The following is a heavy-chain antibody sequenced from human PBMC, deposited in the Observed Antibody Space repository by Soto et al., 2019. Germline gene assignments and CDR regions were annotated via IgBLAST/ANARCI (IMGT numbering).Heavy chain of an antibody. CDR2: IWHDGKNK. CDR1: GFSFRRYG. Sequence: LRLSCAASGFSFRRYGMTWVRQAPGKGLEWVAVIWHDGKNKYHADSVQGRFTVSRDNSKNTLYLQMNYLRPADTAVYYCARDRLTGTAEWHSLDSWGQGAQVTVSS. D-gene: IGHD7-27*01. V-gene: IGHV3-33*01. J-gene: IGHJ4*02. CDR3: ARDRLTGTAEWHSLDS.